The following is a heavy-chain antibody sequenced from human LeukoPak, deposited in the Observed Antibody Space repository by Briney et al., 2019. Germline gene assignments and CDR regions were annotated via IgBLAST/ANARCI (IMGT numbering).Heavy chain of an antibody. CDR1: GFTFSSYA. J-gene: IGHJ6*02. V-gene: IGHV3-23*01. CDR3: AKDVYTGYYTAYGMDV. CDR2: ISGSGGST. Sequence: PGGSLRLSCAASGFTFSSYAMGWVRQAPGKGLESVSAISGSGGSTYYADSVKGRFTISRDNSKNTLYLQMNSLRAEDTAVYYCAKDVYTGYYTAYGMDVWGQGSTVTVSS. D-gene: IGHD3/OR15-3a*01.